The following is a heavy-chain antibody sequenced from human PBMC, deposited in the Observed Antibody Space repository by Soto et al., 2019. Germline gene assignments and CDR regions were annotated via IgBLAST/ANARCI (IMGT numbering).Heavy chain of an antibody. Sequence: EVQLVESGGGLVQPGGSLRLSCAVTGFTISSNYMNWVRQAPGKGLEWVSVMYAAGSTYYEDSVKGRFNISRDNSKNTVYLQMNSLRGEDTAVYYCARGSNSTNWKLFDYWGQGTLVTVSS. D-gene: IGHD1-1*01. CDR2: MYAAGST. V-gene: IGHV3-66*01. J-gene: IGHJ4*02. CDR3: ARGSNSTNWKLFDY. CDR1: GFTISSNY.